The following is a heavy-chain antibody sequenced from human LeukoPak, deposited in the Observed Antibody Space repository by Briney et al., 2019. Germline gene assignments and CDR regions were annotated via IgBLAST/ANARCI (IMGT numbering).Heavy chain of an antibody. D-gene: IGHD3-10*01. CDR3: ARDGNFYYGPGSYCDY. J-gene: IGHJ4*02. CDR2: ISYDGSNK. CDR1: GFTYSSHD. Sequence: PGGSLRLSCAASGFTYSSHDMHWVRQAPGKGLEWVAVISYDGSNKYYADSVKGRFTISRDNSKNTLYVQMNSLRDEDTAVYYCARDGNFYYGPGSYCDYWGQGTLVTVSS. V-gene: IGHV3-30*03.